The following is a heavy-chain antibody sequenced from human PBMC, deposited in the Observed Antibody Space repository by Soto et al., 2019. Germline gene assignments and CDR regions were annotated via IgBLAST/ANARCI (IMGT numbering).Heavy chain of an antibody. J-gene: IGHJ6*02. CDR3: ARDSLSLDILTGYYIPYYYYYGMDV. CDR2: ISYDGSNK. CDR1: GFTFSSYA. V-gene: IGHV3-30-3*01. Sequence: GGSLRLSCAASGFTFSSYAMHWVRQAPGKGLEWVAVISYDGSNKYYADSVKGRFTISRDNSKNTLYLQMNSLRAEDTAVYYCARDSLSLDILTGYYIPYYYYYGMDVWGQGTTVTVSS. D-gene: IGHD3-9*01.